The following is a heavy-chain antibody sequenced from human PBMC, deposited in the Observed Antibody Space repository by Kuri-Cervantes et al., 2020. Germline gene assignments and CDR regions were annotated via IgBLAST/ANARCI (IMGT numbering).Heavy chain of an antibody. V-gene: IGHV3-15*01. D-gene: IGHD6-6*01. J-gene: IGHJ4*02. CDR2: IKSKTDGGTT. CDR1: GFTFSNAW. CDR3: ARGSSSFDY. Sequence: GGSLRLSCAASGFTFSNAWMSWVRQAPGKGLEWVGRIKSKTDGGTTDYAAPVKGRFTISRDDSKNTLYLQMNSLRAEDTAVYYCARGSSSFDYWGQGTLVTVSS.